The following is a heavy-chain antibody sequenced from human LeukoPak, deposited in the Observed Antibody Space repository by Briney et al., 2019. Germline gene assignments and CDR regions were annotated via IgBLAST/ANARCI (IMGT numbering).Heavy chain of an antibody. CDR3: ARGGCGGSCYSSTCWFDP. V-gene: IGHV1-18*01. D-gene: IGHD2-15*01. J-gene: IGHJ5*02. CDR2: ISAYNGNT. Sequence: ASVKVSCKASGYTFTSYGISWVRQAPGQGLEWMGWISAYNGNTNYAQKLQGRVTMTTDTSTSTAYMELRSLRSDDTAVYYCARGGCGGSCYSSTCWFDPWGQGTLVTVSS. CDR1: GYTFTSYG.